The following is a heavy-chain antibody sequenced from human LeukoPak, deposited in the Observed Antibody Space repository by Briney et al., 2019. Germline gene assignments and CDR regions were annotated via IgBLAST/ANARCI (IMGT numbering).Heavy chain of an antibody. Sequence: ASVKVSCKVSGYTLTELSMHWVRQAPGKGLEWMGGFDPEDGETIYAQKFQGRVTMTEDTSTDTAYMELSSLRSEDTAVYYCATVTRYSSPRDAFDIWGQGTMVTVSS. CDR3: ATVTRYSSPRDAFDI. D-gene: IGHD6-13*01. V-gene: IGHV1-24*01. CDR1: GYTLTELS. CDR2: FDPEDGET. J-gene: IGHJ3*02.